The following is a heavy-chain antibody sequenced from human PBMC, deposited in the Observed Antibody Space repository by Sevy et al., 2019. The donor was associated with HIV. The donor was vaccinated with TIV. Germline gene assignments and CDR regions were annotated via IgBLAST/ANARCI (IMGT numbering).Heavy chain of an antibody. CDR2: IKSKTDGGTT. J-gene: IGHJ4*02. CDR3: TTDLPHYYDSIGYTPRGLGDY. Sequence: GGYLRLSCAASGFTFSNAWMSWVRQAPGKGLEWVGRIKSKTDGGTTDYAAPVKGRFTISRDDSKNTLYLQMNSLKTEDTAVYYCTTDLPHYYDSIGYTPRGLGDYWGQGTLVTVSS. CDR1: GFTFSNAW. V-gene: IGHV3-15*01. D-gene: IGHD3-22*01.